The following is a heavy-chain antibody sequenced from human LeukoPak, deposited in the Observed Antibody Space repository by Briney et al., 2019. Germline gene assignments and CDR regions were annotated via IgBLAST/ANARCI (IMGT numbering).Heavy chain of an antibody. CDR1: GFTFSSYG. CDR3: AGLQLVRHPDWFDP. V-gene: IGHV3-30*03. D-gene: IGHD6-13*01. Sequence: PGRSLRLSCAASGFTFSSYGMHWVRQAPGKGLEWVAVISYDGSNKYYADSVKGRFTISRDNSKNTLYLQMNSLRAEDTAVYYCAGLQLVRHPDWFDPWGQGTLVTVSS. CDR2: ISYDGSNK. J-gene: IGHJ5*02.